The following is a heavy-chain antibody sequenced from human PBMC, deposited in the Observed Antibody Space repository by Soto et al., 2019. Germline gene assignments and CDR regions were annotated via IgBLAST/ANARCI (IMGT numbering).Heavy chain of an antibody. D-gene: IGHD5-12*01. V-gene: IGHV1-69*01. CDR1: GGTFSTYA. CDR3: VHRRDGYNSAFFDY. CDR2: IIPIFHTA. Sequence: QVQLVQSGAEVKKPGSSVKVSCKASGGTFSTYAFSWVLQAPGQGLEWMGGIIPIFHTATYAQKFQGRVTITADASTSTAYMALSSLRSEDTAVYYCVHRRDGYNSAFFDYWGQGTLVTVSS. J-gene: IGHJ4*02.